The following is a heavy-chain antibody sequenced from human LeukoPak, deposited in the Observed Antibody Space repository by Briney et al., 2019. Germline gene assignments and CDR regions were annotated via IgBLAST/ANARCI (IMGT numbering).Heavy chain of an antibody. Sequence: GESLKISCKGFGYSFTTSWIGWVRQMPGKGLEWMGIINPGDTVNMDSPSFQGHVTISADKSISTASLQWSSLKATDVYMCASAKLALIAVAGTLIWGAFHIWGRGTMVTVSS. CDR2: INPGDTVN. D-gene: IGHD6-19*01. CDR3: AKLALIAVAGTLIWGAFHI. CDR1: GYSFTTSW. V-gene: IGHV5-51*01. J-gene: IGHJ3*02.